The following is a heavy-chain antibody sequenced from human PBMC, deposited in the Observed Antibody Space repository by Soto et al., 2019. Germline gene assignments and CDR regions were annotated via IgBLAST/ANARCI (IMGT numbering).Heavy chain of an antibody. J-gene: IGHJ4*02. CDR2: INAGNGNT. CDR3: ARELQGLYYFDY. V-gene: IGHV1-3*01. CDR1: GYTFISYA. Sequence: SVKVSCKASGYTFISYAIHWVRQAPGQRLEWMGWINAGNGNTKYSQKFQARVTITRDTTASTAYIELTSLRSEDTAVYYCARELQGLYYFDYWGQGTLVTVS. D-gene: IGHD4-4*01.